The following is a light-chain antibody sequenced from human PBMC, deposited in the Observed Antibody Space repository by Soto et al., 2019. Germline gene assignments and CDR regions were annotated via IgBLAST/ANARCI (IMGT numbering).Light chain of an antibody. CDR3: QQYNKWPLT. Sequence: EIVMTQTPATLSVSPEERATLSCRASQSVSSNLAWYQHKPGQAASLLIHGASTRATGIPARFSGSGSGTEFTLTISSLQSEDFAVYYCQQYNKWPLTFGGGTKVEIK. CDR2: GAS. J-gene: IGKJ4*01. CDR1: QSVSSN. V-gene: IGKV3-15*01.